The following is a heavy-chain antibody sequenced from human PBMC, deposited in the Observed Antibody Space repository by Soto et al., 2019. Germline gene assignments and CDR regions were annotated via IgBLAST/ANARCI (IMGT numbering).Heavy chain of an antibody. V-gene: IGHV3-23*01. CDR1: GFTFNNYA. D-gene: IGHD3-16*01. CDR2: ISATGGST. CDR3: TEGAHLDY. Sequence: PRGSLRLSCAASGFTFNNYAMNWVRQAPGKGLEWVATISATGGSTYYADSVKGRFTISRDNSKNMLYVQMKSLRAEDSAVYYCTEGAHLDYWGPRPLVPVSS. J-gene: IGHJ4*02.